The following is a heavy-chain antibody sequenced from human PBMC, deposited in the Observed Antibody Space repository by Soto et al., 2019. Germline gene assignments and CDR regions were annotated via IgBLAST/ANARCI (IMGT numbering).Heavy chain of an antibody. J-gene: IGHJ4*02. V-gene: IGHV3-64D*08. D-gene: IGHD2-8*01. CDR3: VTWNGAFHSN. CDR2: ISGDGGRT. Sequence: GGSLRLSCSASGFSFSNSAMHWIRQAPGRRLEYVSAISGDGGRTYYTDSVKGRFTISRDNSRDTLYLQMTTLTPEDTAVYYCVTWNGAFHSNWGRGTLVTVSS. CDR1: GFSFSNSA.